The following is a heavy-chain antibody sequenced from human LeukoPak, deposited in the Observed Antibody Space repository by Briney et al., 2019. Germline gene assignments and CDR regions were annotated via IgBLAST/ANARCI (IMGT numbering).Heavy chain of an antibody. CDR2: IKHDGSEK. D-gene: IGHD6-13*01. Sequence: PGGSLRLSCAVSGLTFSNYWMSWVRQAPGKGLEWVANIKHDGSEKYYVDSVKGRFTISRDNAKNSLFLLMNSLRAEDTAVYYCARDGGAPGRSLDLDHWGQGSLVIVSS. CDR3: ARDGGAPGRSLDLDH. V-gene: IGHV3-7*01. CDR1: GLTFSNYW. J-gene: IGHJ4*02.